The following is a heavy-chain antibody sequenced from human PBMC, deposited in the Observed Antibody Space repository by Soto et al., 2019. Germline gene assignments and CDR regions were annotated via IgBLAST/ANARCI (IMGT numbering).Heavy chain of an antibody. CDR3: VSPHSESSNAFDL. D-gene: IGHD3-10*01. CDR1: GFSFSHYA. J-gene: IGHJ5*02. Sequence: GGSLRLSCAASGFSFSHYAMHWVRQPPGKGLEWVALISYDGENQYFTDSVRGRFTISRDNSKAAVYLEMNNLRLDDTATYYCVSPHSESSNAFDLWGQGTLVTVSS. CDR2: ISYDGENQ. V-gene: IGHV3-30*04.